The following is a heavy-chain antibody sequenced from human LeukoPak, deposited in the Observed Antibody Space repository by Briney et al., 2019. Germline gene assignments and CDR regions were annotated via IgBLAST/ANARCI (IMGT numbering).Heavy chain of an antibody. V-gene: IGHV1-2*02. Sequence: ASVKVSCKASGYTFTGYYMQWVRQAPGQGLEWMGWINPNSCGTKYAHKFQGRVTMTRDTSISTAYMELSRLRSDDTAVYYCAREDIAVAGTSASLDYWGQGTLDSVPS. D-gene: IGHD6-19*01. CDR1: GYTFTGYY. CDR2: INPNSCGT. CDR3: AREDIAVAGTSASLDY. J-gene: IGHJ4*02.